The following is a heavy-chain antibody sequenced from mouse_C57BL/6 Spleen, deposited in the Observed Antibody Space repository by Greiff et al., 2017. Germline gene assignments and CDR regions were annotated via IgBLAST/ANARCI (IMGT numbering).Heavy chain of an antibody. CDR2: INYDGSST. Sequence: EVNVVESEGGLVQPGSSMKLSCTASGFTFSDYYMAWVRQVPEKGLEWVANINYDGSSTYYLDSLKSRFIISRDNAKNILYLQMSSLKSEDTATYYCARAGSGYYFDYWGQGTTLTVSS. V-gene: IGHV5-16*01. CDR1: GFTFSDYY. J-gene: IGHJ2*01. CDR3: ARAGSGYYFDY. D-gene: IGHD3-2*02.